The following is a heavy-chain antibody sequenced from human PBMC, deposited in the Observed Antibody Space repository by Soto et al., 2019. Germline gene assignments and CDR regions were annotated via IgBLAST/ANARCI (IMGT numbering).Heavy chain of an antibody. J-gene: IGHJ4*02. CDR1: GYTFTSYG. CDR2: ISAYNGNT. Sequence: QVQLVQSGAEVKKPAASVKVSCKASGYTFTSYGISWVRQAPGQGLEWMGWISAYNGNTNYAQKLQGRVTMTTDTSTRSAYLALRGLRSDDTAVYYCARVVGHIVVVVAVNFDYWGQGTLVTVSS. D-gene: IGHD2-15*01. CDR3: ARVVGHIVVVVAVNFDY. V-gene: IGHV1-18*01.